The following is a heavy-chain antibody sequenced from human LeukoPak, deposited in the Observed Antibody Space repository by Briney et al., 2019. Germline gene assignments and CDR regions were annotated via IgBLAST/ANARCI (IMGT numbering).Heavy chain of an antibody. CDR3: AKGAARGGSRGETYYYYGMDV. J-gene: IGHJ6*02. Sequence: PGGSLRLSCAASGFTFSSYGMHWVRQAPGKGLEWVAVISYDGSNKYYADSVKGRFTISRDNSKNTLYLQMNSLRAEDTAVYYCAKGAARGGSRGETYYYYGMDVWGQGTTVTVSS. CDR2: ISYDGSNK. V-gene: IGHV3-30*18. D-gene: IGHD3-10*01. CDR1: GFTFSSYG.